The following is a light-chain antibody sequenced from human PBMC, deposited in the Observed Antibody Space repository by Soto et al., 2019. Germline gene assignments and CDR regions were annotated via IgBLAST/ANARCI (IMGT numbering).Light chain of an antibody. CDR3: SSFYYSSTPDYG. V-gene: IGLV2-14*01. CDR1: SSDVGGYNY. CDR2: DVD. J-gene: IGLJ1*01. Sequence: QSALTQPASVSGSPGQSITISCTGTSSDVGGYNYVSWYQQHPGKAPKLIIYDVDNRPSGISSRFSGSKSGNTASLTISGLQAEDEADYYCSSFYYSSTPDYGFGTGTKLTVL.